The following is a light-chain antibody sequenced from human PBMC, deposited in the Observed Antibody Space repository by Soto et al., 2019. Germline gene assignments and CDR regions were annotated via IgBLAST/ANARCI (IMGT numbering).Light chain of an antibody. CDR1: SSDVGGYNY. CDR2: DVS. J-gene: IGLJ3*02. V-gene: IGLV2-11*01. Sequence: QSVLTQPRSVSGSPGQSVTLSCTGTSSDVGGYNYVSWYQHHPGKAPKLMIYDVSKRPSGVPDRFSGSKSGNTASLTISGLQGEDEVDYYCCSYAGRVFGGGTQLTV. CDR3: CSYAGRV.